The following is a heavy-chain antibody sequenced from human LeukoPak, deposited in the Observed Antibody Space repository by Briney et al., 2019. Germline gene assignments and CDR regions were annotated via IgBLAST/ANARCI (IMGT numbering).Heavy chain of an antibody. CDR1: GFTFSSYG. CDR3: ARGLFLSGYLDAFDI. D-gene: IGHD3-22*01. V-gene: IGHV3-30*02. J-gene: IGHJ3*02. CDR2: IRYDGSNK. Sequence: GGSLRLSCAASGFTFSSYGMHWVRQAPGKGLEWVAFIRYDGSNKYYADSVKGRFTISRDNSKNTLYLQMNSLRVEDTAVYYCARGLFLSGYLDAFDIWGQGTVVTVSS.